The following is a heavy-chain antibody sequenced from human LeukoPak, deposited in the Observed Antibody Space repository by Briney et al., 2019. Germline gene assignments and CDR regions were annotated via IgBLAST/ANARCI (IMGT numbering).Heavy chain of an antibody. V-gene: IGHV4-30-2*01. CDR2: IYHSGST. J-gene: IGHJ4*02. CDR1: GGSISSGGYS. CDR3: ATRDYFDSSGYYY. Sequence: PSETLSLTCAVSGGSISSGGYSWSWIRQPPGKDLEWIGYIYHSGSTYYNPSLKSRVTISVDRSKNQFSLKLNSVTAADTAVYYCATRDYFDSSGYYYWGQGALVTVSS. D-gene: IGHD3-22*01.